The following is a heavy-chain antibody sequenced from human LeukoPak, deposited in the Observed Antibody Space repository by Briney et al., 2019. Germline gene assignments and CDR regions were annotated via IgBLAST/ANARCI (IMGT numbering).Heavy chain of an antibody. V-gene: IGHV4-59*12. Sequence: ETLSLTCPVSGGSLSSYYWRWIRQPPGKGLGWVGYIHYSGSTHYNPSLKSRVTISVDTSKNQVSLKLSSVTAADTAVYYCVREGHSSGWSHFDYWGQGTLVTVSS. D-gene: IGHD6-19*01. CDR1: GGSLSSYY. J-gene: IGHJ4*02. CDR2: IHYSGST. CDR3: VREGHSSGWSHFDY.